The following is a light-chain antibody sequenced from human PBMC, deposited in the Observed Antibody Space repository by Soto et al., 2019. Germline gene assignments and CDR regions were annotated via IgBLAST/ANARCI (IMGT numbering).Light chain of an antibody. CDR2: DAS. V-gene: IGKV1-5*01. CDR3: QQYNDYWT. CDR1: QRIRTS. Sequence: DIQMTQSPSSLSASIGDRVAITCRASQRIRTSLNWYQHKPAKAPKLLIYDASSLESGVPSRFSGSGSGTEFTLTISSLQPDDFATYYCQQYNDYWTFGQGTKVDIK. J-gene: IGKJ1*01.